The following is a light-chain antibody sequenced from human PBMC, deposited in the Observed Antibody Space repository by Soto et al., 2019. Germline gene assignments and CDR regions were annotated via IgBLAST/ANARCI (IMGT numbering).Light chain of an antibody. CDR3: QQYNSWPPIT. CDR1: ESVSRN. Sequence: EVGRTQSPATLSVSPGERATLSCRASESVSRNLAWYQQKPGQAPRLLIYDASTRATGIPDRFSGGGSGTEFTLTISSLQSEDFVVYYCQQYNSWPPITFGQGTRLEIK. J-gene: IGKJ5*01. CDR2: DAS. V-gene: IGKV3-15*01.